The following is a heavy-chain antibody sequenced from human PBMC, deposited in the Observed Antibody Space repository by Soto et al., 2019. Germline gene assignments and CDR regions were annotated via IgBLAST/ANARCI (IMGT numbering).Heavy chain of an antibody. V-gene: IGHV1-2*04. Sequence: ASVKVSCKASGYTFTSYDINWVRQATGQGLEWMGWINPKSGATHCSQKFQGWVTVTRDTSISTANMEVSRLTSDDTAVYYCARESSGYGGYYYYGMDVWGQGTTVTVSS. D-gene: IGHD3-22*01. CDR1: GYTFTSYD. CDR3: ARESSGYGGYYYYGMDV. J-gene: IGHJ6*02. CDR2: INPKSGAT.